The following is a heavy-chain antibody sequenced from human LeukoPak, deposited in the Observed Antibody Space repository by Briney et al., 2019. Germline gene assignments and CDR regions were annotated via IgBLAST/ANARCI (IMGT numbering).Heavy chain of an antibody. CDR3: ARSRDGYISTFDY. CDR2: IYYRGKT. CDR1: GGSISSSSFY. D-gene: IGHD5-24*01. V-gene: IGHV4-39*01. Sequence: SETLSLTCTVSGGSISSSSFYWGWIRQPPGKGLEWIVSIYYRGKTYYNPSLKGRVTISVDTSKNQSSLKLGSVTAADTAVYYCARSRDGYISTFDYWGQGTLVTVSS. J-gene: IGHJ4*02.